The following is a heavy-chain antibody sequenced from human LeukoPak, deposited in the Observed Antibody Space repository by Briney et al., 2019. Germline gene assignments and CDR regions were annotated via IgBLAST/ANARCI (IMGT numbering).Heavy chain of an antibody. CDR3: AKASSSWYGVSEY. CDR2: ISASGGST. D-gene: IGHD6-13*01. J-gene: IGHJ4*02. CDR1: GFTFSSSA. Sequence: GGSLRLSCAASGFTFSSSAMSWVRQVPGKGLEWVSGISASGGSTYYADSAKGRLTISRDNSKNTLYLQMNSLRAEDTAVYYCAKASSSWYGVSEYWGQGTLVTVSS. V-gene: IGHV3-23*01.